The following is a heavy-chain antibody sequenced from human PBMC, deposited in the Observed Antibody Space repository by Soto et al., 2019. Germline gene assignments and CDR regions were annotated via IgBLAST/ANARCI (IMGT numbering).Heavy chain of an antibody. CDR3: ARGVGSGTYYNQYNWFDP. V-gene: IGHV1-18*01. D-gene: IGHD3-10*01. CDR1: GYTFTNYG. J-gene: IGHJ5*02. CDR2: INTYNGNT. Sequence: ASVKVSCKASGYTFTNYGVSWVRQAPGQGLEWMGWINTYNGNTNHAQKLQGRVTMTTDTSTSTAYMELRSLRSDDTAVYYCARGVGSGTYYNQYNWFDPWGQGTLVTVSS.